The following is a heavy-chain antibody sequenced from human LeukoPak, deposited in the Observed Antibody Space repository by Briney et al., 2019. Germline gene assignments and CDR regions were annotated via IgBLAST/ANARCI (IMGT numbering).Heavy chain of an antibody. CDR1: GFTFSGSA. D-gene: IGHD6-19*01. V-gene: IGHV3-73*01. J-gene: IGHJ4*02. Sequence: GGAPRLSCAASGFTFSGSAIHCVRQASGKRLEGGGRIRSKANSYATAYAASVKGRFTISRDDSKNTAYLQMNSLKTEDTAVYYCTTWEYSSGWGRDYWGQGTLVTVSS. CDR2: IRSKANSYAT. CDR3: TTWEYSSGWGRDY.